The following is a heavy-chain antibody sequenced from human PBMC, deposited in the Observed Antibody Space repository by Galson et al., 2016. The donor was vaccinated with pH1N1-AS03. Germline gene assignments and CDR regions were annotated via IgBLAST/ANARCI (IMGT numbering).Heavy chain of an antibody. V-gene: IGHV1-8*01. J-gene: IGHJ6*02. Sequence: SVKVSYKASGYTFTSNDINWVRQATGQGLEWMGWMNPNSGNTGYAQSLQGRVTMTTDTSTSTAYMELRSLRSDDTAVYYCARDDGALYYYYGLDVWGQGTTVTVSS. D-gene: IGHD4-17*01. CDR2: MNPNSGNT. CDR3: ARDDGALYYYYGLDV. CDR1: GYTFTSND.